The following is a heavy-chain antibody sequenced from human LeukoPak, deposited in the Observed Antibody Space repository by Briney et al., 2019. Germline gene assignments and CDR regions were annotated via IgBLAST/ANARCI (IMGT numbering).Heavy chain of an antibody. CDR1: GFTFSSYA. Sequence: GGSLRLSCAASGFTFSSYAMSWVRQAPGKGLEWVSAISGSGGSTYYADSVKGRFTGRFTISRDNAKNSLYLQINSLRAEDTAVYYCARDHSSGYYCDYWGQGTLVTVSS. CDR3: ARDHSSGYYCDY. J-gene: IGHJ4*02. CDR2: ISGSGGST. D-gene: IGHD6-19*01. V-gene: IGHV3-23*01.